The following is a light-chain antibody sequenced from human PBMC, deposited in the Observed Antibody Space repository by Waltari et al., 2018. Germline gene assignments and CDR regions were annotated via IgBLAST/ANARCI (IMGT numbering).Light chain of an antibody. CDR1: SRAVGSYNF. CDR3: CSYAGSSTFL. CDR2: EVT. V-gene: IGLV2-23*02. Sequence: QSALTQPASVSGSPGQSITISCTGTSRAVGSYNFVPWYQQNPGKAHKIMIYEVTKRPSGVSNRFSGSKSGNTASLTISGLQADDEADYYCCSYAGSSTFLFGGGTKLTVL. J-gene: IGLJ2*01.